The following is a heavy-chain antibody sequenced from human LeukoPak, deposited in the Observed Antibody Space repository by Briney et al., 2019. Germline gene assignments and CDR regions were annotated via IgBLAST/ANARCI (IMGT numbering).Heavy chain of an antibody. J-gene: IGHJ6*03. CDR1: GGSFSSYY. D-gene: IGHD5-12*01. CDR3: ARGPRRVATTLRAVYYYMDA. Sequence: SETLSLTCAVYGGSFSSYYWSWIRQPPGKGLEWIGEINHSGSTNYNPSHKSRVTISVDTSKNQFSLKLSSVTAADTAVYYCARGPRRVATTLRAVYYYMDAWGKGTTVTVSS. V-gene: IGHV4-34*01. CDR2: INHSGST.